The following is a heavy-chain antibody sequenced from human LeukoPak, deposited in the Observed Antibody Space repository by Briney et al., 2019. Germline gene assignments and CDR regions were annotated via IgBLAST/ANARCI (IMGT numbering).Heavy chain of an antibody. D-gene: IGHD6-19*01. V-gene: IGHV1-18*01. Sequence: ASVKVSCKASGYTFNIYGISWVRQAPGQGLEWMGWISTYDGNTNYAQNLQGRVTMTTDTSTRTACMELRSLRSGDTAVYYCARWSYSSDWYFGTFDIWGQGTTVTISS. J-gene: IGHJ3*02. CDR2: ISTYDGNT. CDR3: ARWSYSSDWYFGTFDI. CDR1: GYTFNIYG.